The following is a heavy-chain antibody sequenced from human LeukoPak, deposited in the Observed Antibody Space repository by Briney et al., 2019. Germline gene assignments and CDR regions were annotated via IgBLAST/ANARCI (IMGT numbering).Heavy chain of an antibody. V-gene: IGHV4-38-2*02. CDR3: ARRGDV. CDR1: GYSVSSGFY. Sequence: SETLSLTCSVSGYSVSSGFYWGWIRQPPGKGLEWIGSIYHSGNTYYNPSLRSRVTISVDTSKNQFSLGLNSVSAADTAMYYCARRGDVWGQGTMVTVSS. J-gene: IGHJ3*01. CDR2: IYHSGNT.